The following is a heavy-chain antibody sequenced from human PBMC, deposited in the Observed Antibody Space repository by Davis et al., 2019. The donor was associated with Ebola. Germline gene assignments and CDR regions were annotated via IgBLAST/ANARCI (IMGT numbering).Heavy chain of an antibody. CDR1: GYSFTRYW. D-gene: IGHD6-13*01. CDR2: IYPDDSDT. V-gene: IGHV5-51*01. J-gene: IGHJ6*02. CDR3: ARRVGSWYGDGMDV. Sequence: GESLKISCKGSGYSFTRYWIGWVRQMPGRGLQWMGIIYPDDSDTRYSPSFQGQVTISADKSISTAYLQWRSLKASDSAMYYCARRVGSWYGDGMDVWGQGTTVTVSS.